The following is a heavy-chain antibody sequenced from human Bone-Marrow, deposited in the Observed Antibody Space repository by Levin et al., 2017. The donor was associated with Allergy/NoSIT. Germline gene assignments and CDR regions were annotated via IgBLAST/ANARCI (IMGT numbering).Heavy chain of an antibody. CDR2: IYHRGNT. CDR3: ARVYSISVTQGMIRKHGFNI. Sequence: SETLSLTCAVSGGTISSGNWWSWVRQSPEKGLEWIGEIYHRGNTNYNPSLKSRVTMSVDKSKNHFSLNLASVTAADTGVYYCARVYSISVTQGMIRKHGFNIWGQGTKVTVSS. D-gene: IGHD3-16*01. CDR1: GGTISSGNW. V-gene: IGHV4-4*02. J-gene: IGHJ3*02.